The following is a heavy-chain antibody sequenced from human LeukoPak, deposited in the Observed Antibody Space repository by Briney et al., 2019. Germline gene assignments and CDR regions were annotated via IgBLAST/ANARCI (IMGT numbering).Heavy chain of an antibody. J-gene: IGHJ4*02. CDR2: IYYSGSS. CDR1: GGSISSSSHY. V-gene: IGHV4-39*01. D-gene: IGHD4-17*01. CDR3: ARGPTVTTDY. Sequence: SETLSLTCTVSGGSISSSSHYWGWFRQPPGKGLEWIGYIYYSGSSFCTPSLKSRVTMSVDTSKNQFSLRLNSVTAADTAVYYCARGPTVTTDYWGQGTLVTVSS.